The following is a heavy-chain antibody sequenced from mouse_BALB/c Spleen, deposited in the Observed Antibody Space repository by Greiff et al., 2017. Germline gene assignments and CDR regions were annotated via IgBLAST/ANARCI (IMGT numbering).Heavy chain of an antibody. J-gene: IGHJ4*01. V-gene: IGHV1-87*01. CDR3: ARYSSGYAMDY. CDR2: IYPGDGDT. D-gene: IGHD3-1*01. Sequence: QVQLQQSGAELARPGASVKLSCKASGYTFTSYWMQWVKQRPGQGLEWIGAIYPGDGDTRYTQKFKGKATLTADKSSSTAYMQLSSLASEDSAVYYCARYSSGYAMDYWGQGTSVTVSS. CDR1: GYTFTSYW.